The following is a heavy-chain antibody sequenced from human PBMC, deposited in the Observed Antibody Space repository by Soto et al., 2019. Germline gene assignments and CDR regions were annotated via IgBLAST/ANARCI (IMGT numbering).Heavy chain of an antibody. V-gene: IGHV3-21*01. J-gene: IGHJ6*02. D-gene: IGHD2-21*02. CDR3: ARVMCGDCASYYYCSMDV. CDR2: IGTTSTYI. Sequence: GGSLRLSGAASGFTFGTFTMSWVRQAPGKGLEGVSSIGTTSTYIYYADSVRGRVTISRDNAKNSLYLQMNSLRAEDTAVYFWARVMCGDCASYYYCSMDVWGQGTTVTVPS. CDR1: GFTFGTFT.